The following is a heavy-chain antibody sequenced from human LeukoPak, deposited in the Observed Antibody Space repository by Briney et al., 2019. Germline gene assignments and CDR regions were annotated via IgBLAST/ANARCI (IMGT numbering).Heavy chain of an antibody. CDR3: AKVAAAGRVY. V-gene: IGHV3-23*01. CDR1: GFIFNNYG. Sequence: GGSLRLSCAASGFIFNNYGLIWVRQAPGKGLQWASAISNDGGGTTYADFVKGRFTISRDNSKNTLFLQMNSLRAEDTAVYYCAKVAAAGRVYWGQGTLVTVSS. D-gene: IGHD6-13*01. J-gene: IGHJ4*02. CDR2: ISNDGGGT.